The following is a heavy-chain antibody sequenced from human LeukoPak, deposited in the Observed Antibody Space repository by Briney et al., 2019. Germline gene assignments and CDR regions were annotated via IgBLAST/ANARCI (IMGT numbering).Heavy chain of an antibody. CDR3: ARGRVAAAGKSFDY. Sequence: GGSLRLSCAASGFTFSSYAMSWVRQPPGKGLEWVSGISGSGDNTYYADSVKGRFTISRDNAKNSLYLQMNSLRAEDTAVYYCARGRVAAAGKSFDYWGQGTLVTVSS. CDR1: GFTFSSYA. J-gene: IGHJ4*02. CDR2: ISGSGDNT. D-gene: IGHD6-13*01. V-gene: IGHV3-23*01.